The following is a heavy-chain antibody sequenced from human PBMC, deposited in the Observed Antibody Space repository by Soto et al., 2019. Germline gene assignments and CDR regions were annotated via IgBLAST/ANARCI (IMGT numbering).Heavy chain of an antibody. Sequence: TGGSLRLSCAASGFTFSNYGMHWVRQAPGKGLEWVAVIWYDGSYKYYEDSVKGRFTISRDNSKNTLYLQMNSLTAEDTAVYYCVRERQFVRDFYYGMDVWGRGTTVTVSS. CDR1: GFTFSNYG. CDR3: VRERQFVRDFYYGMDV. J-gene: IGHJ6*02. CDR2: IWYDGSYK. D-gene: IGHD6-6*01. V-gene: IGHV3-33*01.